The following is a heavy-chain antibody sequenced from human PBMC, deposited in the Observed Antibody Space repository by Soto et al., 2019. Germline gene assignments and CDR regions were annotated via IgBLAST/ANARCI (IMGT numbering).Heavy chain of an antibody. CDR2: IYYSGST. Sequence: PSETLSLTCAVSGGSISSGGYSWSWIRQPPGKGLEWIGYIYYSGSTNYNPSLKSRVTISVDTSKNQFSLKLSSVTAADTAVYYCARAALKSCISTSCSNYYYYYGMDVWGQGTTVTVSS. CDR3: ARAALKSCISTSCSNYYYYYGMDV. CDR1: GGSISSGGYS. D-gene: IGHD2-2*01. J-gene: IGHJ6*02. V-gene: IGHV4-61*08.